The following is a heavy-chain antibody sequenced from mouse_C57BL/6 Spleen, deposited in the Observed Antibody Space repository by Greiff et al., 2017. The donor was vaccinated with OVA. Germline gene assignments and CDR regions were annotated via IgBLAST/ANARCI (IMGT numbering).Heavy chain of an antibody. CDR3: APSHRDSSYFAY. V-gene: IGHV1-50*01. Sequence: VKLQQPGAELVKPGASVKLSCKASGYTFTSYWMQWVKQRPGQGLEWIGEIDPSDSYTNYNQKFKGKATLTVDTSSSTAYMQLSSLTSEDSAVYYCAPSHRDSSYFAYWGKGTLVTVSA. CDR1: GYTFTSYW. D-gene: IGHD1-1*01. CDR2: IDPSDSYT. J-gene: IGHJ3*01.